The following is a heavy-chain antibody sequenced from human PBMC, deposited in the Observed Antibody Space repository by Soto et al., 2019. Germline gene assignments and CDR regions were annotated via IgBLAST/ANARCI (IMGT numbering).Heavy chain of an antibody. CDR1: GYTVTSYY. J-gene: IGHJ5*02. CDR3: ARWIQLWFGSTDFWFDP. CDR2: INPKSGST. D-gene: IGHD5-18*01. V-gene: IGHV1-46*01. Sequence: ASVKVSCKASGYTVTSYYMHWVRQAPGQGLEWMGIINPKSGSTTYAQKLQGRVTMTTDTSTSTAYMELRSLRSDDTAVYYCARWIQLWFGSTDFWFDPWGQGTLVTVSS.